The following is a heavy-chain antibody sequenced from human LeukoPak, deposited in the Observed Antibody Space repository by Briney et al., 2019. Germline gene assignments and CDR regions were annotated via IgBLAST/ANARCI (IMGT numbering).Heavy chain of an antibody. Sequence: ASVKVSCKASGYTFTSYAMKWVRQAPGQRLEWMGWINAGNGNTKYSQEFQGRVTISRDTSASTAYMELSSLRSEDMAVYYCARVVKYSSGPLTDLLPYYFDSWGQGTLVTVSS. D-gene: IGHD6-19*01. J-gene: IGHJ4*02. V-gene: IGHV1-3*03. CDR1: GYTFTSYA. CDR2: INAGNGNT. CDR3: ARVVKYSSGPLTDLLPYYFDS.